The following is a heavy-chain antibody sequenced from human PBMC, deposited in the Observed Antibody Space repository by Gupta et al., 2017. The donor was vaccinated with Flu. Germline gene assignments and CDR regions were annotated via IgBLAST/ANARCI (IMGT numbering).Heavy chain of an antibody. Sequence: QVHLQESGPGLVKPSQTLSLTCTVSSRSTSRNPYSWPWVREPAGKGLEWIGRIYSSGNTNYNPSRKSRATISVDTVKNQGSLKLTFETGADTAVYYCATTRSGKYSYDSWGQGTLVTVSS. V-gene: IGHV4-61*02. J-gene: IGHJ4*02. CDR1: SRSTSRNPYS. CDR2: IYSSGNT. CDR3: ATTRSGKYSYDS. D-gene: IGHD5-18*01.